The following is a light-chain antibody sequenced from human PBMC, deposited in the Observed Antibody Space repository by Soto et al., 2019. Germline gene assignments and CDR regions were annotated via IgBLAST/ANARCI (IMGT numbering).Light chain of an antibody. CDR3: AAWDDSLVWV. CDR1: SSNIGSNY. V-gene: IGLV1-47*02. CDR2: SNN. J-gene: IGLJ3*02. Sequence: QSVLTQPPSASGIPGQRVTISCSGSSSNIGSNYVYWYQQLPGTAPKLLIYSNNQRPSGVPDRFSGSKSGTSASLAISGLRSEDEADYYCAAWDDSLVWVFGGGTKVTVL.